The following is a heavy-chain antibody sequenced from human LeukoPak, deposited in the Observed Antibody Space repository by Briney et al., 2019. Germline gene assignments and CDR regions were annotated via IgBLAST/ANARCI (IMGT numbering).Heavy chain of an antibody. V-gene: IGHV4-61*02. CDR2: IYTSGST. Sequence: SETLSLTCTVSGGSISSGSYYWSWIRQPAGKGLEWIGRIYTSGSTNYNPSLKSRVTISVDTSKNQFSLKLSSVTAADTAVYYCARVHAVAAARWGFDYWGQGTLVTVSS. D-gene: IGHD6-13*01. CDR1: GGSISSGSYY. J-gene: IGHJ4*02. CDR3: ARVHAVAAARWGFDY.